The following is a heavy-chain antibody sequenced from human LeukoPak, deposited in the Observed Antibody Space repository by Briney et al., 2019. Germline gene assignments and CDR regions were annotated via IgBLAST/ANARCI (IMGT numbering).Heavy chain of an antibody. D-gene: IGHD3-10*01. CDR2: IIPILGIA. V-gene: IGHV1-69*04. J-gene: IGHJ4*02. Sequence: SVTVSCKASGGTFSSYAISWVRQAPGQGLEWMGRIIPILGIANYAQKFQGRVTITADKSTSTAYMELSSPRSEDTAVYYCARDRLPWFGELLPNDYWGQGTLVTVSS. CDR3: ARDRLPWFGELLPNDY. CDR1: GGTFSSYA.